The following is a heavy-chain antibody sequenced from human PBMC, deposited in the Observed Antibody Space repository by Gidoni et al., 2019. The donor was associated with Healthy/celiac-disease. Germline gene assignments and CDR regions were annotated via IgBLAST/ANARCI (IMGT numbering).Heavy chain of an antibody. CDR1: GGSFSGYY. D-gene: IGHD3-10*01. V-gene: IGHV4-34*01. CDR2: ITHSGST. Sequence: QVQLQQWGAGLLKPSETLSLTCAVYGGSFSGYYWSWRRPPQGKGLVWIGEITHSGSTNYNPSLKSRVTISVDTSKNQFSLKLSSVTAADTAVYYCARVPKYGSGSYYPDYWGQGTLVTVSS. CDR3: ARVPKYGSGSYYPDY. J-gene: IGHJ4*02.